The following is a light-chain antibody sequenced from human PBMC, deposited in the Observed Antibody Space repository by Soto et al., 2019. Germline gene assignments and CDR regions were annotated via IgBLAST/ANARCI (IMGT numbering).Light chain of an antibody. V-gene: IGKV3-20*01. Sequence: EIVLTQSPTTLSLSPGERATLSCRASQSVSSYLAWYQQKPGQAPRLLIYGESSRATGIPDRFSGSGSGTDFTLTISRLEPEDFAVYYCQQYGSSRSWTFGQGTKV. CDR2: GES. CDR3: QQYGSSRSWT. J-gene: IGKJ1*01. CDR1: QSVSSY.